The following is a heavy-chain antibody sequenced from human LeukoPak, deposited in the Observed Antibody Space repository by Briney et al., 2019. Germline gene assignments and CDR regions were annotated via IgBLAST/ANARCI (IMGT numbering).Heavy chain of an antibody. CDR3: ARTPLRMPYAFDI. V-gene: IGHV2-70*11. D-gene: IGHD3-16*01. J-gene: IGHJ3*02. CDR2: IDWDDDK. Sequence: SGPTLVNPTQTLTLTCTFSGFSLSTSGMCVSWIRQPPGKALEWLARIDWDDDKYYSTPLKTRLTISKDTSKNQVVLTMTNMDPVDTATYYCARTPLRMPYAFDIWGQGTMVTVSS. CDR1: GFSLSTSGMC.